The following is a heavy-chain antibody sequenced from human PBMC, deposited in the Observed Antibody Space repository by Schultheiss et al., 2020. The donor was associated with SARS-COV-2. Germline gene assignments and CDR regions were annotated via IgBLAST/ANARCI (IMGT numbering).Heavy chain of an antibody. J-gene: IGHJ6*02. CDR3: ARPDGDYALYGMDV. Sequence: SQTLSLTCTVSGGSMSSYYWNWIRQPAGKGLEWIGRIYIDVGADYNPSLKGRVTMSFDTSKNHFSLKLSAVTAADTAVYYCARPDGDYALYGMDVWGQGTTVTVSS. V-gene: IGHV4-4*07. D-gene: IGHD4-17*01. CDR2: IYIDVGA. CDR1: GGSMSSYY.